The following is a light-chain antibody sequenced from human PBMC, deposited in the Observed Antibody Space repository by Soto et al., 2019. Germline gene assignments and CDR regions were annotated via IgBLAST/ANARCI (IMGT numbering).Light chain of an antibody. V-gene: IGLV2-14*01. CDR1: SSDVGGYDY. J-gene: IGLJ2*01. CDR3: CSYTGSLTLL. Sequence: QSVLTQPASVSGSPGQSITISCTGSSSDVGGYDYVSWYQQHPGKAPKLMIYEVSNRPSGVSNRFSGSKSGNTASLTISGLQAEDEADYYCCSYTGSLTLLFGGGTTLTVL. CDR2: EVS.